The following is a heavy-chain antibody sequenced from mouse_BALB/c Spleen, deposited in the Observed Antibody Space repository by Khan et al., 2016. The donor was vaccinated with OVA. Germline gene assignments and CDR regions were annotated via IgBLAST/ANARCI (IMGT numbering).Heavy chain of an antibody. CDR2: IDPFNGGT. V-gene: IGHV1S135*01. CDR1: GYSFTNYY. CDR3: TRLGTTGWFAY. Sequence: VQLKQSGPELMKPGASVKISCKASGYSFTNYYIHWVKQSHGQSLEWIGYIDPFNGGTNYNQKFKGTATLTVDKSSSTAYMHLSSLTSEDSAVDYCTRLGTTGWFAYWGQGTLVTVSA. D-gene: IGHD2-13*01. J-gene: IGHJ3*01.